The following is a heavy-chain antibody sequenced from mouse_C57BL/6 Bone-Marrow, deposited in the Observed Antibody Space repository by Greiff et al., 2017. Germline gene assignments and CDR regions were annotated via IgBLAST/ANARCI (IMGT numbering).Heavy chain of an antibody. Sequence: EVQGVESGGDLVKPGGSLKLSCAASGFTFSSYGMSWVRQTPDQRLEWVATISSGGSYTYYPDSVKGRFTISRDNAKNTLYLQMSSLKSEDTAMYYCARQYYYGSSYSFDYWGQGTTLTVSS. CDR1: GFTFSSYG. CDR3: ARQYYYGSSYSFDY. D-gene: IGHD1-1*01. V-gene: IGHV5-6*01. CDR2: ISSGGSYT. J-gene: IGHJ2*01.